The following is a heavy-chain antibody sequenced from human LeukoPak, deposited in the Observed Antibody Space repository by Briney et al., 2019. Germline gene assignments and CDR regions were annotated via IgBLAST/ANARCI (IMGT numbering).Heavy chain of an antibody. J-gene: IGHJ5*02. V-gene: IGHV3-49*03. CDR2: IKSKAYGGTT. CDR3: TRGYGSGRNWFDP. D-gene: IGHD3-10*01. Sequence: GGSLRLSCTASGFTFGDYAMSWFRQAPGKGLEWVGFIKSKAYGGTTEYAASVKGRFTISRDDSKSIAYLQMNSLKTEDTAVYYCTRGYGSGRNWFDPWGQGTLVTVSS. CDR1: GFTFGDYA.